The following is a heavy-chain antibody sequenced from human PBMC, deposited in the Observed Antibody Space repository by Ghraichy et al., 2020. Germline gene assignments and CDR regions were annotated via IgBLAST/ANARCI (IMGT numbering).Heavy chain of an antibody. CDR2: IYWNDDK. J-gene: IGHJ4*02. CDR1: GFSLSTSGVG. D-gene: IGHD3-3*01. Sequence: SGPTLVKPTQTLTLTCTFSGFSLSTSGVGVGWIRQPPGKALEWLALIYWNDDKRYSPSLKSRLTITKDTSKNQVVLTMTNMDPVDTATYYCAHSDYDFWSGYIHFDYWGQGTLVTVSS. CDR3: AHSDYDFWSGYIHFDY. V-gene: IGHV2-5*01.